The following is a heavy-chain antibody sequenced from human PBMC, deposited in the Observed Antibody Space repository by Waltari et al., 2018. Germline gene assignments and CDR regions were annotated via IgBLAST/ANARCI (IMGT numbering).Heavy chain of an antibody. V-gene: IGHV3-23*01. D-gene: IGHD2-21*01. Sequence: EVQLLESGGGFIQRGGSLRLSCAASGFTFSTYTLNWVRQAQGKGLEWVSSLTGNGENPYYADSVKGRFTISRDNSENTLDLQMNSLGAEDTAVYYCARGKYSTLDSWGQGTLVTVSS. CDR3: ARGKYSTLDS. CDR1: GFTFSTYT. CDR2: LTGNGENP. J-gene: IGHJ4*02.